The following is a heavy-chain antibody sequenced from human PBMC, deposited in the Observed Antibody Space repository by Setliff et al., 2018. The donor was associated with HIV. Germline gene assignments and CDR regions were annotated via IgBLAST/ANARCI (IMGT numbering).Heavy chain of an antibody. CDR1: GGSLSGFY. D-gene: IGHD3-10*01. CDR2: INHRGGA. Sequence: SETLSLTCAVYGGSLSGFYWNWIRQSPGKGLEWIGEINHRGGANYNPSLKSRVTISVDTSKNQFSLKLTSVTAADTALYYCARSDQYGSGTSLPFDCFDLWGLGTMVTVSS. V-gene: IGHV4-34*01. J-gene: IGHJ3*01. CDR3: ARSDQYGSGTSLPFDCFDL.